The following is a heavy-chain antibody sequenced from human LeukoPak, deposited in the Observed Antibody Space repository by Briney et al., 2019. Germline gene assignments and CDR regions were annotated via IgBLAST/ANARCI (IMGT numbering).Heavy chain of an antibody. V-gene: IGHV1-69*01. Sequence: PGGSLRLSCAASGFTFSSYAISWVRQAPGQGLEWMGGTIPIFGTANYAQKFQGRVTITADESTSTAYMELSSLRSEDTAVYYCASGAYYYDSSGYRDAFDIWGQGTMVTVSS. CDR1: GFTFSSYA. J-gene: IGHJ3*02. CDR2: TIPIFGTA. D-gene: IGHD3-22*01. CDR3: ASGAYYYDSSGYRDAFDI.